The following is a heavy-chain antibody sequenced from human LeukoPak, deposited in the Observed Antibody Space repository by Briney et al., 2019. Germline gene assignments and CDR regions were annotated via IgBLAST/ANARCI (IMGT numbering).Heavy chain of an antibody. CDR1: GFTFSSYA. V-gene: IGHV3-30*01. CDR2: ISYDGSNK. Sequence: PGGSLRLSCAASGFTFSSYAMHRVRQAPGKGLEWVAVISYDGSNKYYADSVKGRFTISRDNSKNTLYLQMNSLRAENTAVYYCAREYDYFDYWGQGTLVTVSS. J-gene: IGHJ4*02. CDR3: AREYDYFDY.